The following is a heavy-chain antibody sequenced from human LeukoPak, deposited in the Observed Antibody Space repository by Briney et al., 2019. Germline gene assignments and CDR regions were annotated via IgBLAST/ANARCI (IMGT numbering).Heavy chain of an antibody. CDR3: ARDLYSITMIVVAPDAFDI. Sequence: ASVKVSCKASGYTFTGYYMHWVRQAPGQGLEWMGWINPNSGGTNHAQKFQGRVTMTRDTSISTAYMELSRLRSDDTAVYYCARDLYSITMIVVAPDAFDIWGQGTMVTVSS. CDR1: GYTFTGYY. V-gene: IGHV1-2*02. CDR2: INPNSGGT. D-gene: IGHD3-22*01. J-gene: IGHJ3*02.